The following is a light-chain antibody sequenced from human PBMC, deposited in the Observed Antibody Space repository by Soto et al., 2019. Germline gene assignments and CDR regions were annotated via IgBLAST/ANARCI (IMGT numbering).Light chain of an antibody. CDR2: DAS. CDR1: QSVSSY. Sequence: EIVLTQSPATLSLSPGERATLSCRASQSVSSYLAWYQQKPGQAPRLLIYDASNRATGIPARFSGSGPGTDFTLTISSLEPEDFAVYYCQQRSNWPPITFGQGTRLE. CDR3: QQRSNWPPIT. V-gene: IGKV3-11*01. J-gene: IGKJ5*01.